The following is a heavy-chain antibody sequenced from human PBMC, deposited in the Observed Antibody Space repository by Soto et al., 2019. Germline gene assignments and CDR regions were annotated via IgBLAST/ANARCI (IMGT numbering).Heavy chain of an antibody. Sequence: ALVKVSCKASGYTFTSYGISWVRQAPGQGLEWMGWISAYNGNTNYARKLQGRVTMTTDTSTSTAYMELRSLRSDDTAVYYCARGANYYGSGSCFDYWGQGTLVTVSS. V-gene: IGHV1-18*01. CDR1: GYTFTSYG. CDR3: ARGANYYGSGSCFDY. CDR2: ISAYNGNT. D-gene: IGHD3-10*01. J-gene: IGHJ4*02.